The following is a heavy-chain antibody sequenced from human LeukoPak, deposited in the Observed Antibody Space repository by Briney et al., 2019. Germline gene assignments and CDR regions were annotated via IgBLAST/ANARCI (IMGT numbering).Heavy chain of an antibody. D-gene: IGHD4-23*01. CDR2: ISTSSSYI. V-gene: IGHV3-21*01. CDR3: AREYGGFDY. CDR1: GFIFSSYS. Sequence: GGSLRLSCAAPGFIFSSYSMNRVRQAPGKGLEWVSSISTSSSYIDYADSVKGRFTISRDNAKNSLYLQMNSLRAEDTAVYYCAREYGGFDYWGQGTLVTVSS. J-gene: IGHJ4*02.